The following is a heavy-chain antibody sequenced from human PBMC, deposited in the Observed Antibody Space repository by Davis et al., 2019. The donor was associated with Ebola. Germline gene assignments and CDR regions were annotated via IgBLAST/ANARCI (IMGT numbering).Heavy chain of an antibody. J-gene: IGHJ5*02. CDR2: IYYSGST. Sequence: MPSETLSLTCTVSGGSISSGGYYWSWIRQHPGKGLEWIGYIYYSGSTYYNPSLKSRVTISVDTSKNQFSLKLSSVTAADTAVYYCARHEGRWVKYGDYVVGWFDPWGQGTLVTVSS. CDR3: ARHEGRWVKYGDYVVGWFDP. CDR1: GGSISSGGYY. D-gene: IGHD4-17*01. V-gene: IGHV4-39*01.